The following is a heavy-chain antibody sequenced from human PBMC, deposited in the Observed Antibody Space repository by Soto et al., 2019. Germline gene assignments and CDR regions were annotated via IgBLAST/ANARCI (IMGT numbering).Heavy chain of an antibody. D-gene: IGHD2-15*01. Sequence: SETLSLTCTVSGGSISSSSYYWGWIRQPPGKGLEWIGEINHSGSTNYNPSLKSRVTISVDTSKNQFSLKLSSVTAADTAVYYCARVRCSGGSCYLFDYWGQGTLVTVSS. CDR2: INHSGST. V-gene: IGHV4-39*07. CDR1: GGSISSSSYY. CDR3: ARVRCSGGSCYLFDY. J-gene: IGHJ4*02.